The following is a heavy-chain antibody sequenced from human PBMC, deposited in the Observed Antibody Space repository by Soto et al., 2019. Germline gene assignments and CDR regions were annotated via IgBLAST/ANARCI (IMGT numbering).Heavy chain of an antibody. CDR2: ISSSSSYI. CDR3: ARYNNYRMNSPTHYYYYYGMDV. Sequence: GGSLRLSCAASGFTFSSYSMNWVRQAPGKGLEWVSSISSSSSYIYYADSVKGRFTISRDNAKNSLYLQMNSLRAEDTAVYYCARYNNYRMNSPTHYYYYYGMDVWGQGTTVTVSS. J-gene: IGHJ6*02. D-gene: IGHD4-4*01. V-gene: IGHV3-21*01. CDR1: GFTFSSYS.